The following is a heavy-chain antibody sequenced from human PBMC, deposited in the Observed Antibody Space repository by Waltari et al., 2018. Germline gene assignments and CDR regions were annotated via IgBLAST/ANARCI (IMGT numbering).Heavy chain of an antibody. CDR2: IIPILGTA. Sequence: QVQLVQSGAEVKKPGSPVKVSCKASGGTFSSYAISWVRQAPGQGLEWMGVIIPILGTANYAQKFQGRVTITADESTSTAYMELSSLRSEDTAVYYCARDPGYCSGGSCYSGGWFDPWVQGTLVTVSS. D-gene: IGHD2-15*01. V-gene: IGHV1-69*01. CDR1: GGTFSSYA. J-gene: IGHJ5*02. CDR3: ARDPGYCSGGSCYSGGWFDP.